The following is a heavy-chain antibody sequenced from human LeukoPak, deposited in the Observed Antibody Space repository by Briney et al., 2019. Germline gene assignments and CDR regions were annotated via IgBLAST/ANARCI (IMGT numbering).Heavy chain of an antibody. V-gene: IGHV3-43*01. CDR3: VKDDYGPFES. Sequence: GGSLRLSCEASGFTFDDYTMNWVRQVPGQGLEWVSLIVWIGDITNYADSVKGRFTVSRDNNKNTLYLQMNSLRPEDTALYYCVKDDYGPFESWGPGTMVTVAS. CDR1: GFTFDDYT. CDR2: IVWIGDIT. J-gene: IGHJ3*02. D-gene: IGHD4-17*01.